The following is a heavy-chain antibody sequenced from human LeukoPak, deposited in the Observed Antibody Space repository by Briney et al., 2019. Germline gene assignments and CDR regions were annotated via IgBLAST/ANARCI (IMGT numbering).Heavy chain of an antibody. J-gene: IGHJ6*02. CDR2: ISSSRSTI. V-gene: IGHV3-48*02. CDR3: ARDTSGDYGMDV. CDR1: GFTFSSYS. Sequence: GGSLRLSCAASGFTFSSYSRNWVRQAPGKGLEWVSYISSSRSTIYYTASVKSRFTIVRDNAQHSLHLQRNSLTDEDTAVYYCARDTSGDYGMDVWGQGTTVTVSS. D-gene: IGHD4-17*01.